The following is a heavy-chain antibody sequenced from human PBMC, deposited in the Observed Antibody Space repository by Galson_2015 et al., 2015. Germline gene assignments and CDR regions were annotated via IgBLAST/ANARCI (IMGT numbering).Heavy chain of an antibody. J-gene: IGHJ4*02. Sequence: SLRLSCAASGFTVSSNYMTWVRQAPGKGLEWVSVIYSDGTTYYADSVKGRFTISRDNSKNTLYLQMNSLRTEDTAVYYCARGLSSGYTYGIFDYWGQGTLVTVSS. CDR3: ARGLSSGYTYGIFDY. D-gene: IGHD5-18*01. V-gene: IGHV3-66*02. CDR2: IYSDGTT. CDR1: GFTVSSNY.